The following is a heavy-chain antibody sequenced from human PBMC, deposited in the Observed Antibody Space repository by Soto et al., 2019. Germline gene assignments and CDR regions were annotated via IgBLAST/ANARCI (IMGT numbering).Heavy chain of an antibody. CDR2: ISAYNGNT. J-gene: IGHJ5*02. V-gene: IGHV1-18*04. D-gene: IGHD5-18*01. Sequence: ASVKVSCKASGYTFTSYCINWVRQAPGQGLEWMGWISAYNGNTNYAQKLQGRVTMTTDTSTSTAYMELRSLRSDDTAVYYCANTVDTATGPPDNWFDPWGQGTLVTVSS. CDR1: GYTFTSYC. CDR3: ANTVDTATGPPDNWFDP.